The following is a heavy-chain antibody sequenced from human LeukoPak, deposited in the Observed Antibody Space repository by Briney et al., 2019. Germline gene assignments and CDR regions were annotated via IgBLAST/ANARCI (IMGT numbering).Heavy chain of an antibody. Sequence: SQTLSLTCTVSGGSISSGSYYWSWIRQPAGKGLEWIGHIYTNGNTNFNPSLKSRVTISVDTSKNQFSLNLNSVTAADTAVYYCARSGTYYNNWFDPWGQGTLVIVSS. J-gene: IGHJ5*02. CDR2: IYTNGNT. CDR3: ARSGTYYNNWFDP. D-gene: IGHD3-10*01. CDR1: GGSISSGSYY. V-gene: IGHV4-61*09.